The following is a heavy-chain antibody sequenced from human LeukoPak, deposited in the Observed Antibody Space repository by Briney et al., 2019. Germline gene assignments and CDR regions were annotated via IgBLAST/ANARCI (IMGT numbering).Heavy chain of an antibody. Sequence: GGSLRLSCAASGFIVSTYAMSWVRQAPGKGPEWVSGISVSGGSEYYADSVKGRFSVSRDNSKHTVYLQMNSLRAEDTAVYFCASHAHDYDSSGYFDSWGQGALVTVSS. V-gene: IGHV3-23*01. CDR3: ASHAHDYDSSGYFDS. CDR2: ISVSGGSE. D-gene: IGHD3-22*01. J-gene: IGHJ4*02. CDR1: GFIVSTYA.